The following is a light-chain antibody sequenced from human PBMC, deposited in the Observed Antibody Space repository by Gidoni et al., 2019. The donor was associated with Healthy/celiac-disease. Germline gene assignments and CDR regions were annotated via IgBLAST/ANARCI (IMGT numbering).Light chain of an antibody. Sequence: DIQMTQSPSSLSASVGDRVTITCRAIQSISSYLNWYQQKPGKAPKLLIYAASSLQSGVPSRFSGSGSGKDFTLTISSLQPEDFANYYCQQSYSTPQTFGQGTKVEIK. CDR2: AAS. J-gene: IGKJ1*01. V-gene: IGKV1-39*01. CDR3: QQSYSTPQT. CDR1: QSISSY.